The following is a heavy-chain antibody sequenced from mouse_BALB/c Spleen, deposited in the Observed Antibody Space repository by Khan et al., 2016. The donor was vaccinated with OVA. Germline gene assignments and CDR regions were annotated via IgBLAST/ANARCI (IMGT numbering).Heavy chain of an antibody. J-gene: IGHJ3*01. CDR3: ARGGYGGFAY. D-gene: IGHD2-14*01. CDR1: GYTFTSYD. Sequence: QVQLQQSGAELVKPGASVTLSCKASGYTFTSYDINWVRQRPEQGLEWIGWIFPGDGSTKYNEKFKGRATLTTDKSSSTDYMHLSRLTSADAAVYVCARGGYGGFAYWGQGTLVTVSA. V-gene: IGHV1S56*01. CDR2: IFPGDGST.